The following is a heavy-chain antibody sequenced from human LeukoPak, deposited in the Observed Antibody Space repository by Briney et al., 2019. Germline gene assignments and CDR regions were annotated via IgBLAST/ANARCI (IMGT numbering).Heavy chain of an antibody. CDR1: GFTFSNYA. Sequence: PGGSLRLSCAASGFTFSNYAMSWVRQAPGKGLEWVSAIDSTGSSRYYADSVKGRFTFSRDNSKNTLSLQMNSLRVEDTAVYYCAIPPTGTTAASGTGAHWGQGTLVTVSS. D-gene: IGHD6-13*01. CDR3: AIPPTGTTAASGTGAH. J-gene: IGHJ4*02. CDR2: IDSTGSSR. V-gene: IGHV3-23*01.